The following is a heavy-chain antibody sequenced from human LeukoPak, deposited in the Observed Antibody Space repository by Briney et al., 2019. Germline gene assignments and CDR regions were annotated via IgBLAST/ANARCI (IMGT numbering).Heavy chain of an antibody. CDR3: ARGRTTARNYYYYMDV. CDR2: INHSGST. D-gene: IGHD1-7*01. J-gene: IGHJ6*03. V-gene: IGHV4-34*01. CDR1: GGSFSGYY. Sequence: SECLSLTCAVYGGSFSGYYWSWIRQPPGKGLEWIGEINHSGSTNYNPSLKSRVTISVDTSKNQFSLKLSSVTAADTAVYYCARGRTTARNYYYYMDVWGKGTTVTVSS.